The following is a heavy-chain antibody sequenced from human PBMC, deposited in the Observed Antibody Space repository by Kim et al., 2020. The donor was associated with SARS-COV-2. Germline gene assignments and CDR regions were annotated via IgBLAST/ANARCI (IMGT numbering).Heavy chain of an antibody. V-gene: IGHV3-21*01. Sequence: GGSLRLSCAASGFTFSVNYMNWIRQAPGKGLEWVASISGLTDGSRTYYADSVKGRFTISRDNAKNSLFLQMDSLRDEDTAVYYCAVILVWFEGWGQGTPVSVSS. CDR2: ISGLTDGSRT. D-gene: IGHD3-10*01. CDR3: AVILVWFEG. CDR1: GFTFSVNY. J-gene: IGHJ4*02.